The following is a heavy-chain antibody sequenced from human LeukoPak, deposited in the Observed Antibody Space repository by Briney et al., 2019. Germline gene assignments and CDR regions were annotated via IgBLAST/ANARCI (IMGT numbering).Heavy chain of an antibody. J-gene: IGHJ2*01. CDR1: GFTFSSHA. Sequence: GGSLRLSCAASGFTFSSHAMTWVRQAPGKGLEWVSSITNSGGTTSYADSVKGRFTISRDNAKSSLYLQLNSLTAGDTAVYYCTREDNWYFDLWGRGTLVTVSS. CDR2: ITNSGGTT. CDR3: TREDNWYFDL. V-gene: IGHV3-23*01.